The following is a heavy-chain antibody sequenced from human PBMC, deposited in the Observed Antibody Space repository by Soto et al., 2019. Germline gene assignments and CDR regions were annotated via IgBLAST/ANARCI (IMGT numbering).Heavy chain of an antibody. V-gene: IGHV3-23*01. J-gene: IGHJ4*02. CDR1: GFTFSSYA. Sequence: GGSLRLSCAASGFTFSSYAMSWVRQAPGKGLEWVSTISGSGGSTYYADSVKGRFTISRDNSKNTLYLQMNSLRADDTAVYYCAKLTGTWGDYFFNYWGQGTLVTVSS. D-gene: IGHD1-1*01. CDR3: AKLTGTWGDYFFNY. CDR2: ISGSGGST.